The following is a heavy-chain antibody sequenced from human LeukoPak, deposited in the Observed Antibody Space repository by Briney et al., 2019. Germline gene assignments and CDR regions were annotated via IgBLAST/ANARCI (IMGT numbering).Heavy chain of an antibody. Sequence: ASVKVSCKASGYTFINYDINWVRQATGQGLEWMGWMNPNSANTGYAQKFQGRVTMTRNTSISTAYMELSSLKSEDTAVYYCARGRYSGYADYWGQGTLVTVSS. CDR1: GYTFINYD. J-gene: IGHJ4*02. CDR2: MNPNSANT. V-gene: IGHV1-8*01. D-gene: IGHD5-12*01. CDR3: ARGRYSGYADY.